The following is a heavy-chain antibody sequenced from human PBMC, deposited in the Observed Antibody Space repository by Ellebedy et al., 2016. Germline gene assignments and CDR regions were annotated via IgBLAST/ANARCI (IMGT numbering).Heavy chain of an antibody. CDR3: ARGKGLQLWFIYYFDY. CDR1: GYTFTGYP. CDR2: IDGGSGKT. V-gene: IGHV1-3*01. J-gene: IGHJ4*02. Sequence: ASVKVSCXASGYTFTGYPIHWVRQVPGQRFEWMGWIDGGSGKTKYSEKFQGRVTITRDTSASRVYLDLSGLRPEDTAVYYCARGKGLQLWFIYYFDYWGQGTQVTVSS. D-gene: IGHD3-10*01.